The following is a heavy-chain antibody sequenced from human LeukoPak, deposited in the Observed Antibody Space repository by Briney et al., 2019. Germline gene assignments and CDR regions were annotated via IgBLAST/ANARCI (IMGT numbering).Heavy chain of an antibody. CDR3: ARRNAMDV. V-gene: IGHV3-7*03. Sequence: GGSLRLSCAASGFTFSNYWMTWVRQAPGKGLEWVANINRDGSERYYVDSVKGRFTISRNDAKSSLYLQMNSLRAEDTAVYYCARRNAMDVWGQGTTVIVFS. J-gene: IGHJ6*02. CDR2: INRDGSER. CDR1: GFTFSNYW.